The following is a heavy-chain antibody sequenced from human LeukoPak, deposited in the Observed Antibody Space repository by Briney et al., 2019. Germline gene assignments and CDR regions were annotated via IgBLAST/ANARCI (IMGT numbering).Heavy chain of an antibody. CDR1: GFTFSSYG. CDR3: AKGENVRYCSGGSCLPFDY. Sequence: GGSLRLSCAASGFTFSSYGMSWVRQTPGKGLEWVSTITSGGSTYYADSVKGRFTISRDNSKNTLYLQMNSLRAEDTAVYYCAKGENVRYCSGGSCLPFDYWGQGTLVTVSS. D-gene: IGHD2-15*01. V-gene: IGHV3-23*01. J-gene: IGHJ4*02. CDR2: ITSGGST.